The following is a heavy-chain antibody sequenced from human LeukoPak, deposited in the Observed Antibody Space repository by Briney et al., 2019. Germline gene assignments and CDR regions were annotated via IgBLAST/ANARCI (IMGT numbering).Heavy chain of an antibody. CDR3: ARGSPIQPIDY. V-gene: IGHV4-59*01. Sequence: SETLSLTCAVYGETFSGYYWSWIRQPPGKGLEWIGYIYYSGSTNYNPSLKSRVTISVDTSKNQFSLKLSSVTAADTAVYYCARGSPIQPIDYWGQGTLVTVSS. CDR2: IYYSGST. CDR1: GETFSGYY. D-gene: IGHD5-18*01. J-gene: IGHJ4*02.